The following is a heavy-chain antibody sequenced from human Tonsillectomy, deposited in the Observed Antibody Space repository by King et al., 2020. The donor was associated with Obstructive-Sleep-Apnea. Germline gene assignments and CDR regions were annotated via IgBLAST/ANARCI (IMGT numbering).Heavy chain of an antibody. Sequence: EVQLVQSGGGLVQPGGSLRLSCAASGITFRSYSMNWVRQAPGKGLEGGSSISSRTSTIHYADSVKGRFTISRDNAKNSRYLQMNSLRAEDTAVYYCATGGPDAFDFWGRGTMVTVSS. CDR3: ATGGPDAFDF. J-gene: IGHJ3*01. CDR1: GITFRSYS. V-gene: IGHV3-48*04. CDR2: ISSRTSTI. D-gene: IGHD3-16*01.